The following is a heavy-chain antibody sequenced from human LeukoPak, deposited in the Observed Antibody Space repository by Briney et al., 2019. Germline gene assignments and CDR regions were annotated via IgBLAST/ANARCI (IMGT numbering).Heavy chain of an antibody. Sequence: ASVTVSSTPSGYTFTTYGISWVRQAPGQGHEWMGWISAYNGNTNYAHKLQGRVTMTTDTSTSTVYMELRRLRSDDTAVYYCARDRIPMVRGVPDVFDIWGQGTMVTVSS. CDR2: ISAYNGNT. D-gene: IGHD3-10*01. CDR1: GYTFTTYG. J-gene: IGHJ3*02. V-gene: IGHV1-18*01. CDR3: ARDRIPMVRGVPDVFDI.